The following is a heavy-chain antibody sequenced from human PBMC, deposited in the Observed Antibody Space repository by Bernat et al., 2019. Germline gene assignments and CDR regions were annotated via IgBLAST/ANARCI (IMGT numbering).Heavy chain of an antibody. CDR3: ARRPSSSSWYFNWYFDL. D-gene: IGHD6-13*01. V-gene: IGHV5-51*01. CDR2: IYPGDSDT. J-gene: IGHJ2*01. CDR1: GYSFTSYW. Sequence: EVQLVQSGAEVKKPGESLKISCKGSGYSFTSYWIGWVRQMPGKGLEWMGLIYPGDSDTRYSPSFQGQVTISADKSISTAYLQWSSLKASDTAMYYCARRPSSSSWYFNWYFDLWGRGTLVTVSS.